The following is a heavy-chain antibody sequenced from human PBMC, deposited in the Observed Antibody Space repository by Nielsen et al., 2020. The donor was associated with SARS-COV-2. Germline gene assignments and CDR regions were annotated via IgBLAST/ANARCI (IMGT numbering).Heavy chain of an antibody. CDR3: AKGGSRITIFGVVINPGYYYGMGV. CDR2: ISGSGEKT. CDR1: GFTFSDYY. Sequence: GESLKLSCAASGFTFSDYYMSWIRQAPGKGLEWVSAISGSGEKTYYTDAVKGRFTISRDNSKNTLYLQMNSMRAEDTAVYYCAKGGSRITIFGVVINPGYYYGMGVWGQGTTVTVSS. D-gene: IGHD3-3*01. J-gene: IGHJ6*02. V-gene: IGHV3-23*01.